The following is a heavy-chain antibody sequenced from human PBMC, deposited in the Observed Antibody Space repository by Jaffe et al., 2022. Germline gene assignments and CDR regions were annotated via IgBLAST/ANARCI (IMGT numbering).Heavy chain of an antibody. CDR2: INTNTGNP. Sequence: QVQLVQSGSELKKPGASVKVSCKASGYTFTSYAMNWVRQAPGQGLEWMGWINTNTGNPTYAQGFTGRFVFSLDTSVSTAYLQISSLKAEDTAVYYCARSNVLRYFDWLYEDWFDPWGQGTLVTVSS. D-gene: IGHD3-9*01. CDR3: ARSNVLRYFDWLYEDWFDP. J-gene: IGHJ5*02. CDR1: GYTFTSYA. V-gene: IGHV7-4-1*02.